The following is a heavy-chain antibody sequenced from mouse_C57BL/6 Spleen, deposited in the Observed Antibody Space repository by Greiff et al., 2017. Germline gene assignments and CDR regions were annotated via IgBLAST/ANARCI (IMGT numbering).Heavy chain of an antibody. D-gene: IGHD1-1*01. J-gene: IGHJ1*03. CDR3: ARYGSSYDWDFDV. CDR1: GYTFTSYW. CDR2: IDPSDSYT. Sequence: QVQLQQPGAELVMPGASVKLSCKASGYTFTSYWMHWVKQRPGQGLEWIGEIDPSDSYTNYNQKFKGKSTLTVDKSSSTAYMQLSSLTSEDSAVYYCARYGSSYDWDFDVWGTGTTVTVSS. V-gene: IGHV1-69*01.